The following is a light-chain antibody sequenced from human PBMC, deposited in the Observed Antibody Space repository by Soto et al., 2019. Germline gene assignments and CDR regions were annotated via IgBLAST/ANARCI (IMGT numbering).Light chain of an antibody. Sequence: QAVVTQEPSVTVSPGGTVTLTCGSSTGAVTSGHYPYWFQQRPGQAPRTLIYDTSNKHSWTPARFSGSLLGGKAALPFSGAQPEDEAEYYCLLSYSGAHVVFGGGTKLTVL. V-gene: IGLV7-46*01. CDR2: DTS. CDR3: LLSYSGAHVV. J-gene: IGLJ2*01. CDR1: TGAVTSGHY.